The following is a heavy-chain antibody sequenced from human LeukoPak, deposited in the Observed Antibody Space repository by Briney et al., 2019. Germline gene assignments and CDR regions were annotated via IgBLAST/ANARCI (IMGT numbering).Heavy chain of an antibody. V-gene: IGHV3-9*01. CDR2: ISWNSGRI. J-gene: IGHJ4*02. D-gene: IGHD3-22*01. CDR3: ARDRHRYHYDGSGYPPY. CDR1: GFTFDDYA. Sequence: GGSLRLSCAASGFTFDDYAMHWVRQAPGKGLEWVSGISWNSGRIGYADSVKGRFTISRDNAKNSLYLQMNSLRAEDTAVYYCARDRHRYHYDGSGYPPYWGQGTLVTVSS.